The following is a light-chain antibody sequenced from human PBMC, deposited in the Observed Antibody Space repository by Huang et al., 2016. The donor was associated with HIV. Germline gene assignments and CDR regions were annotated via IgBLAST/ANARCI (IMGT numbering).Light chain of an antibody. Sequence: DIQMTQYPSSLSASVGDRVTIPCRASQDINNYLAWYQQKAGQVPKLLIYAASSFQSGVPSRFSGSGSGTDFTLTISSLQPEDVAIYYCQKYDSVPRTFGQGTKVEIK. CDR1: QDINNY. CDR3: QKYDSVPRT. CDR2: AAS. V-gene: IGKV1-27*01. J-gene: IGKJ1*01.